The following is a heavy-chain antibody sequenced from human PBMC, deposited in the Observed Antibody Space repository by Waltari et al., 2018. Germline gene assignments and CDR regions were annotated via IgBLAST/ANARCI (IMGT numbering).Heavy chain of an antibody. CDR2: IKSDETNI. CDR3: TRNPGY. CDR1: GFLYNDYW. V-gene: IGHV3-74*03. D-gene: IGHD2-15*01. J-gene: IGHJ4*02. Sequence: EVQLVESGGGLVQPGGSLRLSCAVSGFLYNDYWLDWVRQAPGQGLVWVSRIKSDETNIKYADSVRGRFTISRDSAKNTFYLQMNSLRVEDTAVYYCTRNPGYWGQGTLVTVAS.